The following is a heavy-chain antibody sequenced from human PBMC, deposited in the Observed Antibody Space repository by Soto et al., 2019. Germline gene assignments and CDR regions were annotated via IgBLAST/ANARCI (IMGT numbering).Heavy chain of an antibody. D-gene: IGHD5-12*01. J-gene: IGHJ6*02. V-gene: IGHV1-3*01. Sequence: ASVKVSCKASGYTFTSYAMHWVRQAPGQRLEWMGWINAGNGNTKYSQKFQGRVTMTRDTSTSTAYMELSSLRSEDTAVYYCARVGYVALAYYGMDVWGQGTTVTVSS. CDR3: ARVGYVALAYYGMDV. CDR2: INAGNGNT. CDR1: GYTFTSYA.